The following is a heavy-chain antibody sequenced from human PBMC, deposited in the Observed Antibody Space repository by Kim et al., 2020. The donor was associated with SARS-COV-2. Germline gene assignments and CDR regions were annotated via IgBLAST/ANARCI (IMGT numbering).Heavy chain of an antibody. CDR2: IYYSGST. CDR1: GGSISSYY. V-gene: IGHV4-59*13. J-gene: IGHJ2*01. D-gene: IGHD4-17*01. CDR3: ARAPVTTGNFDL. Sequence: SETLSLTCTVSGGSISSYYWSWIRQPPGKGLEWIGYIYYSGSTNYNPSLKSRVTISVDTSKNQFSLKLSSVTAADTAVYYCARAPVTTGNFDLWSRGTLVTVSS.